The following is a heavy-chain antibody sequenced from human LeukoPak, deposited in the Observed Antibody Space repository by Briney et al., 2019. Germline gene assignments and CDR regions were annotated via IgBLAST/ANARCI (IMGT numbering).Heavy chain of an antibody. V-gene: IGHV3-48*01. CDR1: GFTFSSYS. D-gene: IGHD3-22*01. CDR3: WRRYDSSGYPSSDAFDI. Sequence: PGGSLRLSCAASGFTFSSYSMNWVRQAPGKGLEWVSYISSSSSTIYYADSVKGRFTISRDNAKNSLYLQMNSLRAEDTAVYYCWRRYDSSGYPSSDAFDIWGQGTMVTVSS. J-gene: IGHJ3*02. CDR2: ISSSSSTI.